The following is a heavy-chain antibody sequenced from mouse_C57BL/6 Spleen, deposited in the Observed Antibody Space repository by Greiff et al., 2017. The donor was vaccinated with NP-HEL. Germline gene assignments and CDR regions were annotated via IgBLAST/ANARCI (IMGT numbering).Heavy chain of an antibody. D-gene: IGHD2-3*01. CDR1: GYAFTNYF. V-gene: IGHV1-54*01. CDR2: INPGSGGT. J-gene: IGHJ2*01. CDR3: TREDGNYFDD. Sequence: VQLQQSGAELVRPGTSVKVSCKASGYAFTNYFIEWVKQRPGPGLEWIGVINPGSGGTNYNEKFKGKATLTADKSSSTAYMQLSSLTSEDSAVYCCTREDGNYFDDWGQGTTLTVSS.